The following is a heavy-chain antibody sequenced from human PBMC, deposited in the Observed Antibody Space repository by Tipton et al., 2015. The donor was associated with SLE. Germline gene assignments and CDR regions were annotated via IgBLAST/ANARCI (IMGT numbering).Heavy chain of an antibody. CDR2: IYSGGSA. V-gene: IGHV3-23*03. J-gene: IGHJ4*02. CDR3: AKATIFGVVSFDY. Sequence: AVSGFTFSSYAMSWVRQAPGKGLEWVSVIYSGGSAYYADSVKGRFTISRDNSKNTLYLQMNSLRAEDTAVYYCAKATIFGVVSFDYWGQGTLVTVSS. CDR1: GFTFSSYA. D-gene: IGHD3-3*01.